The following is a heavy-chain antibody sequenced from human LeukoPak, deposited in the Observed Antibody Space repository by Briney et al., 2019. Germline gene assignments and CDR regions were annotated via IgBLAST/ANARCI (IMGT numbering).Heavy chain of an antibody. CDR3: ATMIERRYYFDY. V-gene: IGHV4-39*01. J-gene: IGHJ4*02. Sequence: SQTLSLTCTVSGGSISSTNYYWVWIRQPPGKGLDWIGSIYYSGSTYYNPSLKSRVTISVGTSKNQFSLKLSSVTAADTAVYYCATMIERRYYFDYWGQGTLVTVSS. CDR1: GGSISSTNYY. CDR2: IYYSGST. D-gene: IGHD3-16*01.